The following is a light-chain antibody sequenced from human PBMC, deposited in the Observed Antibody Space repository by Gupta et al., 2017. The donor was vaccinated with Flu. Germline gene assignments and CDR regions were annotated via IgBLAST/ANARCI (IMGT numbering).Light chain of an antibody. J-gene: IGKJ5*01. V-gene: IGKV3-20*01. Sequence: LMLSPGTVPLSPGETATLSCRASQSASTDFLFWYQQQPGKAPPVLIYGATRRATGSPDRFSGSWSVRDFTLTINKLEPEDCAIYFCQLYGCSSPGITFGQGTRLDIK. CDR1: QSASTDF. CDR3: QLYGCSSPGIT. CDR2: GAT.